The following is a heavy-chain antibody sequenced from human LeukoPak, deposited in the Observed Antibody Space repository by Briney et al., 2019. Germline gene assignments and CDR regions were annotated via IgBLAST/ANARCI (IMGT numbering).Heavy chain of an antibody. V-gene: IGHV3-30-3*01. CDR1: GFTFSLYA. J-gene: IGHJ4*02. D-gene: IGHD3-16*01. Sequence: GGSLRLSCAAPGFTFSLYAMHWVRQAPGKGLEWVAVISYDGSNKYYADSVKRRFTISRDNSKNTLFLQMNSLRAEDTAVYYCATDWGSLFDYWGQGTLVTVSS. CDR3: ATDWGSLFDY. CDR2: ISYDGSNK.